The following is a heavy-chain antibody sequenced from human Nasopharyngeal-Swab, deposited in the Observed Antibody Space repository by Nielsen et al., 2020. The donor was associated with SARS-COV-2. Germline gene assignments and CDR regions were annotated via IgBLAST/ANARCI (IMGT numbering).Heavy chain of an antibody. V-gene: IGHV3-7*01. J-gene: IGHJ4*02. CDR3: ARDSKVRVVGFDY. CDR1: GFTFSSYW. Sequence: GESLKISCAASGFTFSSYWTSWVRQAPGKGLEWVANIKQDGSEKYYVDSVKGRFTISRDNAKNSLYLQMNSLRAEDTAVYYCARDSKVRVVGFDYWGQGTLVTVSS. D-gene: IGHD3-10*01. CDR2: IKQDGSEK.